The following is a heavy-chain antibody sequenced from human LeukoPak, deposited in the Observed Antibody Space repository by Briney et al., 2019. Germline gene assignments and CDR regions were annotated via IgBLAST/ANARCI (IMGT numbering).Heavy chain of an antibody. CDR1: GYTFTGYY. V-gene: IGHV1-2*02. CDR3: ARVAYSSVTNWFDP. D-gene: IGHD6-25*01. CDR2: INPNSGGT. J-gene: IGHJ5*02. Sequence: ASVKVSCKASGYTFTGYYRHWVRQAPGQGLEWMGWINPNSGGTKFAQSFQGRVTMTRDTSISTAYMELTSLISDDTAVYYCARVAYSSVTNWFDPWGQGTLVTVSS.